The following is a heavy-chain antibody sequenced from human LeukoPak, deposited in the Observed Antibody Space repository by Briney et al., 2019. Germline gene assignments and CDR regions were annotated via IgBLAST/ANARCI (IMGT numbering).Heavy chain of an antibody. Sequence: SVKVSCKASGGTFSSYAISWVRQAPGQGLEWMGGIIPIFGTANYAQKFQGRVTITTDESTSTAYMELSSLRSEDTAVYYCASPLYCSSTSCYVPMDVWGQGTTVTVSS. CDR1: GGTFSSYA. V-gene: IGHV1-69*05. CDR3: ASPLYCSSTSCYVPMDV. CDR2: IIPIFGTA. J-gene: IGHJ6*02. D-gene: IGHD2-2*01.